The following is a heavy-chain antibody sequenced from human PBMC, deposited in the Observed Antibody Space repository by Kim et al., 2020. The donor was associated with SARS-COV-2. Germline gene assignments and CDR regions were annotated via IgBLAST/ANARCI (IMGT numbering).Heavy chain of an antibody. CDR3: AKDLAALRVWRIESGMDV. V-gene: IGHV3-33*06. D-gene: IGHD3-16*01. Sequence: VKGRFTISRDNSKNTLYLQMNSLRAEDTAVYYCAKDLAALRVWRIESGMDVWGQGTTVTVSS. J-gene: IGHJ6*02.